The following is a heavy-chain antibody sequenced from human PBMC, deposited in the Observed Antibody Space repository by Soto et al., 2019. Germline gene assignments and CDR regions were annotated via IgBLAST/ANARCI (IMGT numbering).Heavy chain of an antibody. CDR1: GDSVSSNSAA. D-gene: IGHD6-13*01. CDR3: ARRQISPPTRGAASARGAMDV. Sequence: SQTLSRTCAISGDSVSSNSAAWKWIRQCPSRGLEWLGRTYYRSKWYNDYAVSVKSRITINPDTSKNQFSLQLNSVTPEDTAVYYCARRQISPPTRGAASARGAMDVWGQGTTVAVSS. CDR2: TYYRSKWYN. J-gene: IGHJ6*02. V-gene: IGHV6-1*01.